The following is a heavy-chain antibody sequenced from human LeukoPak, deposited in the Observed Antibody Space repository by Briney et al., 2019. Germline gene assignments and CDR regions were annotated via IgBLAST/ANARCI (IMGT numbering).Heavy chain of an antibody. V-gene: IGHV4-4*02. CDR3: AGKDFGTQNFDF. D-gene: IGHD3-10*01. Sequence: SETLSLTCDVSGGSITNSKWWTWLRQPPGNGLEWIGEIYHSGSSNYNPSLRRRVTISVDKSKNQFSLKLYSVTAADTALYYCAGKDFGTQNFDFWGQGTLVTVSS. CDR1: GGSITNSKW. J-gene: IGHJ4*02. CDR2: IYHSGSS.